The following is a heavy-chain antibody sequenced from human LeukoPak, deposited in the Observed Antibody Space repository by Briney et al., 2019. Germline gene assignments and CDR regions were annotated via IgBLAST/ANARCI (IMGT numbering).Heavy chain of an antibody. CDR1: GYSFISYW. Sequence: GESLKISCKGPGYSFISYWIAGVRQKPGKGLEWMGSIYPDDSDARYSPAFEGQVTISADKSTSTAYLQWSSLKASDTAMYYCARRGKDSYPSAYYYYYMDVWGKGTTVTVSS. V-gene: IGHV5-51*01. D-gene: IGHD5-24*01. J-gene: IGHJ6*03. CDR2: IYPDDSDA. CDR3: ARRGKDSYPSAYYYYYMDV.